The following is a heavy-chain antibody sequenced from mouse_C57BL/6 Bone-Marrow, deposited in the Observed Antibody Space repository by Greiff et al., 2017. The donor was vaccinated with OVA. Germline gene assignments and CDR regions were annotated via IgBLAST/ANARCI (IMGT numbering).Heavy chain of an antibody. CDR1: GFTFSDYY. J-gene: IGHJ1*03. D-gene: IGHD2-3*01. CDR2: INYDGSST. Sequence: EVMLVESEGGLVQPGSSMKLSCTASGFTFSDYYMAWVRQVPEKGLEWVANINYDGSSTYYLDSLKSRFIISRDNAKNILYLQMSSLKSEDTATYYCAREDGYYDWYFDVWGTGTTVTVSS. CDR3: AREDGYYDWYFDV. V-gene: IGHV5-16*01.